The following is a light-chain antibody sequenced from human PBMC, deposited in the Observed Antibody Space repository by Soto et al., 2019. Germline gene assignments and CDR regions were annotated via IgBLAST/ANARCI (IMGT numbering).Light chain of an antibody. CDR1: QGISSY. CDR2: GAS. CDR3: QQLNTYPIT. V-gene: IGKV1-9*01. J-gene: IGKJ5*01. Sequence: IQLTPSPSSLSASVGKKVTNTCRASQGISSYLAWYQQKPGKTPKLLIYGASTLEGGVPFRFSGSGSGTDFTLTFSSLQPEDFATYYCQQLNTYPITFGQGTRLEIK.